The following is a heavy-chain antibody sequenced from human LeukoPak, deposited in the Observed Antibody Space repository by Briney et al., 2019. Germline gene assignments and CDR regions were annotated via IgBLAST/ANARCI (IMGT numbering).Heavy chain of an antibody. J-gene: IGHJ4*02. CDR3: AREGSGYPY. CDR2: INPNSGAT. D-gene: IGHD3-22*01. V-gene: IGHV1-2*02. CDR1: GYTFTGYY. Sequence: ASVKVSCKASGYTFTGYYMHWVRQAPGQGLEWMGWINPNSGATNYAQKFQGRVTMTRDTSISTAYMEVSRLRSDDTAMFYCAREGSGYPYWGQGTLVTVSS.